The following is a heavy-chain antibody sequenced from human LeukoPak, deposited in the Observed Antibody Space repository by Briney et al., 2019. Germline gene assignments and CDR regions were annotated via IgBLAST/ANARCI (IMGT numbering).Heavy chain of an antibody. CDR3: ARLSCSSTSCYIAAAGSDAFDI. CDR2: IYPGDSDT. J-gene: IGHJ3*02. D-gene: IGHD2-2*02. CDR1: GYSFTSYW. V-gene: IGHV5-51*01. Sequence: GESLKISCKGSGYSFTSYWIGWVRQMPGKGLEWMGIIYPGDSDTRYSPSFQGQVTISADKSISTAHLQWSSLKASDTAMYYCARLSCSSTSCYIAAAGSDAFDIWGQGTMVTVSS.